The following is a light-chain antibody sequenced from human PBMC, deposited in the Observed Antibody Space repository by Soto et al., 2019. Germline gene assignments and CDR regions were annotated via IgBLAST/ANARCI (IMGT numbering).Light chain of an antibody. Sequence: EIVLTQSPGTLSLSPGERATLSCSANQSISNYLAWYQQKPGQAPRLLIYDASNRATATPARFSGSGSGTDFTLTISSLEAEDFAVYYCQQRSNWPPYTFGQGTKLEIK. V-gene: IGKV3-11*01. CDR2: DAS. CDR3: QQRSNWPPYT. J-gene: IGKJ2*01. CDR1: QSISNY.